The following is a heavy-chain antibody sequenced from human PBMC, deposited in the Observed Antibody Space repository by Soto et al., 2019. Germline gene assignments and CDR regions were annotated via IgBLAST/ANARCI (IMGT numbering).Heavy chain of an antibody. Sequence: GGSLRLSCAASGFTFSSYDMHWVRQATGKGLEWVSAIGTAGDTYYPGSVKGRFTISRENSKNSLYLQMNSLRAEDTAVYYCAKDQFDIVLMVYARGYYYYYGMDVWGQGTTVTVSS. CDR3: AKDQFDIVLMVYARGYYYYYGMDV. V-gene: IGHV3-13*01. D-gene: IGHD2-8*01. J-gene: IGHJ6*02. CDR2: IGTAGDT. CDR1: GFTFSSYD.